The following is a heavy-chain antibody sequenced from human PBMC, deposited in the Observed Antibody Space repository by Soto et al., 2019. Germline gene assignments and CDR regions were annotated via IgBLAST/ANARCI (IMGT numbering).Heavy chain of an antibody. D-gene: IGHD2-15*01. CDR3: ARDRLQDIVVVVAANSFDP. J-gene: IGHJ5*02. Sequence: PGGSLRLSCAASGFTFSSYSMNWVRQAPGKGLEWVSSISSSSSYIYYADSVKGRFTISRDNAKNSLYLQMNSLRAEDTAVYYCARDRLQDIVVVVAANSFDPWGQGTLVTVSS. CDR2: ISSSSSYI. CDR1: GFTFSSYS. V-gene: IGHV3-21*01.